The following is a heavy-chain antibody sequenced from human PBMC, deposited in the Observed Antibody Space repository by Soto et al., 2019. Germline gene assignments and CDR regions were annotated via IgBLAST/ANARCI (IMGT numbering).Heavy chain of an antibody. CDR3: AREEGVVARAFDF. V-gene: IGHV3-33*01. CDR2: IWFDGSNK. J-gene: IGHJ4*02. Sequence: QVQLVESGGGVVQPGRSLRLSCTTSGFTFGSYGMHWVRQAPGKGLEWMAIIWFDGSNKYYTYSVKGRFTISRDNSKNTLYLHMNSLRVEDTAVYYCAREEGVVARAFDFWGQGTLVTVSS. D-gene: IGHD2-15*01. CDR1: GFTFGSYG.